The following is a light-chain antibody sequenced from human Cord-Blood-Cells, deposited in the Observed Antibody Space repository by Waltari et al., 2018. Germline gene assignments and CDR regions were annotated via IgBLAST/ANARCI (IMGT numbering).Light chain of an antibody. Sequence: DIVMTQSPDSLAVSLGERATINCKSSQSVLYSSNNKNYFAWYQQKPGQPPKLLIYWASTRESGVPDLFSGSGSGTDFTLTISSLQAEDVAVYYCQQYYSTPLTFGGGTKVGIK. CDR2: WAS. V-gene: IGKV4-1*01. CDR3: QQYYSTPLT. J-gene: IGKJ4*01. CDR1: QSVLYSSNNKNY.